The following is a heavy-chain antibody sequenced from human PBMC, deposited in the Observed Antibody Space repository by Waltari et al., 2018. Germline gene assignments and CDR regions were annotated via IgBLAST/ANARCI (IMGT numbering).Heavy chain of an antibody. V-gene: IGHV4-39*01. D-gene: IGHD3-10*01. J-gene: IGHJ5*02. Sequence: QLQLQESGPGLVKPSETLSLTCTVSGGSISSSSYYWGWIRQPPGKGLEWIGSIYYSGSTHYNPSLKSRVTISVDTSKNQFSLKLSSVTAADTAVYYCARLEVYYNWFDPWGQGTLVTVSS. CDR3: ARLEVYYNWFDP. CDR1: GGSISSSSYY. CDR2: IYYSGST.